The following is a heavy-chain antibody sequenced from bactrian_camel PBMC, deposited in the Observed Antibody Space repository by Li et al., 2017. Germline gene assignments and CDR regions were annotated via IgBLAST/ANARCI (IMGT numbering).Heavy chain of an antibody. D-gene: IGHD6*01. J-gene: IGHJ4*01. V-gene: IGHV3-3*01. CDR3: AADRPYRGSWRRESPCAVGQSAPAY. CDR1: GHSRGSNC. Sequence: QVQLVESGGGSVQAGGSLRLSCVVSGHSRGSNCVGWYRLPPGRAPAEREGIAAIRRSGGETWYAGSVKGRFTISQDNAENTVYLQMNSLQPTDTAMYYCAADRPYRGSWRRESPCAVGQSAPAYWGQGTQVTVSS. CDR2: IRRSGGET.